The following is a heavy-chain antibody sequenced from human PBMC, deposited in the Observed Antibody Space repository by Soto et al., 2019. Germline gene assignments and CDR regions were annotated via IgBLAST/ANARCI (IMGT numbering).Heavy chain of an antibody. CDR3: ASWPTEGYYHVDY. V-gene: IGHV4-59*01. D-gene: IGHD3-22*01. CDR2: IYYSGST. Sequence: QVQLQESGPGLVKPSETLSLTCTVSGGSISSYYWSWIRQPPGKGLEWIGYIYYSGSTNYNPSLKSRVTISVDTSKNQFSLKLSSVTAADTAVYYCASWPTEGYYHVDYWGQGTLVTVSS. CDR1: GGSISSYY. J-gene: IGHJ4*02.